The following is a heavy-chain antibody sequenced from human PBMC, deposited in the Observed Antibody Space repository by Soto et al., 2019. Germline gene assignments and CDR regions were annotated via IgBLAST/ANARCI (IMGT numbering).Heavy chain of an antibody. J-gene: IGHJ4*02. Sequence: EVQLVESGGGLVQPGGSLRLSCAASGFTLSSCGMNWVRQAPGKGLEWVSAISGSGGSTYYADSVKGRFTISRDNSKNTLYLQMNSLRAEDTAVYYCAKDLSIFGVVIDPIWGQGTLVTVSS. CDR3: AKDLSIFGVVIDPI. D-gene: IGHD3-3*01. CDR1: GFTLSSCG. CDR2: ISGSGGST. V-gene: IGHV3-23*04.